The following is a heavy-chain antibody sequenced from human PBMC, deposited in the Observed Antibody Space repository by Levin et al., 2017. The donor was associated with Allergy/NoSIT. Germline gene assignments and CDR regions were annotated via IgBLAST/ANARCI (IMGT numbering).Heavy chain of an antibody. CDR3: VRVRNYYGDY. J-gene: IGHJ4*02. CDR2: SSSGGDTI. D-gene: IGHD3-10*01. V-gene: IGHV3-11*01. Sequence: GGSLRLSCAASGFTFTDFYMSWIRQAPGKGLEWVSYSSSGGDTIYYADSVKGRFTISRDNAKRSPYLQMNSLRAEDTAVYYCVRVRNYYGDYWGQGTLVTVSS. CDR1: GFTFTDFY.